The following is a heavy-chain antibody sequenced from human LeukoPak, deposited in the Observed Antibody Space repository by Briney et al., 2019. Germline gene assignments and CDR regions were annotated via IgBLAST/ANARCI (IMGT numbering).Heavy chain of an antibody. D-gene: IGHD3-10*01. CDR1: GFTFSSYA. V-gene: IGHV3-23*01. CDR2: ISGSGGST. Sequence: GGSLRLSCAASGFTFSSYAMSWVRQAPGKGLEWVSAISGSGGSTYYADSVKGRFTISRDNAKNSLYLQMNSLRAEDTAVYYCARYYYGSGYYYYYYMDVWGKGTTVTISS. J-gene: IGHJ6*03. CDR3: ARYYYGSGYYYYYYMDV.